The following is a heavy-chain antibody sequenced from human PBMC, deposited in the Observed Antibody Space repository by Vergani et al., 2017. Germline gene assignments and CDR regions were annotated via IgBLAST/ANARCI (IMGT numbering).Heavy chain of an antibody. V-gene: IGHV4-39*01. Sequence: QRQLQESGPGLVKPSETLSLTCDVSGDSISSSCDCWGRIRPPPGKGLGWIGSIKSNGHTLYNPSLKSRVTISGDTSKSQFFLRLNSVTAADTAVYYCVRQDDVDHGEPNWFDPWGQGTLLTVSS. CDR1: GDSISSSCDC. D-gene: IGHD4-17*01. CDR2: IKSNGHT. J-gene: IGHJ5*02. CDR3: VRQDDVDHGEPNWFDP.